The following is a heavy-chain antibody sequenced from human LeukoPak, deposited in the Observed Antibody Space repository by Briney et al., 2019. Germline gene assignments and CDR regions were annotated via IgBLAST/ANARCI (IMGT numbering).Heavy chain of an antibody. CDR1: GGSISSSSYY. D-gene: IGHD2-15*01. J-gene: IGHJ3*02. CDR2: IYYSGST. Sequence: SETLFLTCTVSGGSISSSSYYWGWIRQPPGKGLEWIGSIYYSGSTYYNPSLKSRVTISVDTSKNQFSLKLSSVTAADTAVYYCARTRKDRFGAFDIWGQGTMVTVSS. CDR3: ARTRKDRFGAFDI. V-gene: IGHV4-39*07.